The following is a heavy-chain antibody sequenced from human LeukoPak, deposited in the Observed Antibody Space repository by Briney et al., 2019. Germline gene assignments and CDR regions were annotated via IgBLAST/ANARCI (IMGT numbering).Heavy chain of an antibody. Sequence: ASVKVSCKASGYTFTGYYIHWVRQAPGQGLEWMGCINPNSGGTNYAQKFQGRVTMTRDTSISTAYMELSRLRSDDTAVYYCARDVQLLWFGDDAFDIWGQGTMVTVSS. D-gene: IGHD3-10*01. CDR3: ARDVQLLWFGDDAFDI. J-gene: IGHJ3*02. CDR1: GYTFTGYY. CDR2: INPNSGGT. V-gene: IGHV1-2*02.